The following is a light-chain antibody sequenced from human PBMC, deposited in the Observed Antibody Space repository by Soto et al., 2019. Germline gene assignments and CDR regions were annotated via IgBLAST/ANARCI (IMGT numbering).Light chain of an antibody. Sequence: QSVLTQSPSASASLGASVKLTCTLSSGHSSYAIAWHQQQPEKGPRYLMKLNSDGSHSKGDGIPDRFSGSSSGAERYLTISSLQSEDEADYYCSSYRSTSALWVFGTGTKLTVL. CDR2: LNSDGSH. CDR1: SGHSSYA. J-gene: IGLJ1*01. CDR3: SSYRSTSALWV. V-gene: IGLV4-69*01.